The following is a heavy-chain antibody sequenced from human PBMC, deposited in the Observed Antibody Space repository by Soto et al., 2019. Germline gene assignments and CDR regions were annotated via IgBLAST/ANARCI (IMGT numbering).Heavy chain of an antibody. D-gene: IGHD4-17*01. CDR3: ARDPNGRDYVRNYYYYYGMDV. J-gene: IGHJ6*02. CDR2: INAGNGNT. Sequence: GASVKVSCKASGYTFTSYATHWVRQAPGQRLEWMGWINAGNGNTKYSQKFQGRVTITRDTSASTAYMELSSLRSEDTAVYYCARDPNGRDYVRNYYYYYGMDVWGQGTTVTVSS. CDR1: GYTFTSYA. V-gene: IGHV1-3*01.